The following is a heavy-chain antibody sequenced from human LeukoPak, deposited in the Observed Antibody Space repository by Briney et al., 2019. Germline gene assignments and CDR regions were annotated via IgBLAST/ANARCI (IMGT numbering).Heavy chain of an antibody. Sequence: PGGSLRLSCAASVFTFSSYSMNWVRQAPGKGLEWVSSISSSSSYIYYADSVKGRFTISRDNAKNSLYLQMSSLRAEDTAAYYCARLLAAAGGFDYWGQGTLITVSS. D-gene: IGHD6-13*01. V-gene: IGHV3-21*01. J-gene: IGHJ4*02. CDR1: VFTFSSYS. CDR2: ISSSSSYI. CDR3: ARLLAAAGGFDY.